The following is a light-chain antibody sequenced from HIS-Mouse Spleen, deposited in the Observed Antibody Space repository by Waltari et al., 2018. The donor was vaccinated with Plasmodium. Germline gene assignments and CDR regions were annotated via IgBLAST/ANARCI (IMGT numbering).Light chain of an antibody. Sequence: EIVMTQSPATLSVSQGERATPSCRASQSVSSNLAWYQQKPGQSPRLLIYCASTRATGIPARFSGSGSGTEFTLTISSLQSEDFAVYYCQQYNNWSFTFGPGTKVDIK. V-gene: IGKV3-15*01. J-gene: IGKJ3*01. CDR3: QQYNNWSFT. CDR1: QSVSSN. CDR2: CAS.